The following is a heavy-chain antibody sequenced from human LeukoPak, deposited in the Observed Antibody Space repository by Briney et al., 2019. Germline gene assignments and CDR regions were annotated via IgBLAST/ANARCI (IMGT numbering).Heavy chain of an antibody. D-gene: IGHD3-22*01. CDR1: GGSISSSSYY. CDR2: IYYSGST. CDR3: ARHAYYDSSGIYY. V-gene: IGHV4-39*01. Sequence: PSETLSLTCTVSGGSISSSSYYWGWIRQPPGKGLEWIGSIYYSGSTYYNPSLKSRVTISVDASKNQFSLKLSSVTAADTAVYCCARHAYYDSSGIYYWGQGTLVTVSS. J-gene: IGHJ4*02.